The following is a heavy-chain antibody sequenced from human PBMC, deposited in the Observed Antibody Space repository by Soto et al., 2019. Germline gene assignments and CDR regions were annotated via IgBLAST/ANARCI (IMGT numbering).Heavy chain of an antibody. CDR2: IIPILGIA. CDR1: GGTFSSYT. CDR3: ARNPPSRDGYNYDLFIDY. J-gene: IGHJ4*02. Sequence: WASVKVSCKASGGTFSSYTISWVRQAPGQGLEWMGRIIPILGIANYAQKFQGRVTITADKSTSTAYLELSSLRSEDTALYYCARNPPSRDGYNYDLFIDYWGQGTLVTVSS. V-gene: IGHV1-69*02. D-gene: IGHD5-12*01.